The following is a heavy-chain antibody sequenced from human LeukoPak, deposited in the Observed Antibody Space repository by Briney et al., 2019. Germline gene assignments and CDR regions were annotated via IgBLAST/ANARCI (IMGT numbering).Heavy chain of an antibody. CDR2: ISYDGINK. D-gene: IGHD6-19*01. V-gene: IGHV3-30-3*01. CDR1: GFTFSRFA. Sequence: GGSLRLSCAASGFTFSRFAMHWVRQAPGKGLEWVAVISYDGINKYYADSVKGRFTVSRDNSKSTMYLQMNSLRAEDTALYYCAKDNSGWPGHFDYWGQGTLVTVSS. CDR3: AKDNSGWPGHFDY. J-gene: IGHJ4*02.